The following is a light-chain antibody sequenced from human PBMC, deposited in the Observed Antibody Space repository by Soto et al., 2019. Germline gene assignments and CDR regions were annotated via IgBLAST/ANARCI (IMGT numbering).Light chain of an antibody. J-gene: IGKJ3*01. CDR2: AAS. CDR3: QQSYSTPFT. V-gene: IGKV1-39*01. Sequence: DIQMTQSPSSLSASVGDRVTITCRASQSISSYLNWYQQKPGKAPKPLIYAASSLQSGVPSTFSGSGTGTDFTLTISSLQPEDFATYYCQQSYSTPFTFGPGTKVDIK. CDR1: QSISSY.